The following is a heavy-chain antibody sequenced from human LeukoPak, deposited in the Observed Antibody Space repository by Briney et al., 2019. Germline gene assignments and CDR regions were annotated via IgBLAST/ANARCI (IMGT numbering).Heavy chain of an antibody. Sequence: ASVKVSCKASGYTFTGYYMHWVRQAPGQGLEWMGWINPNSGNTGYAQKFQGRVTMTRDTSISTAYMELSSLTSEDTAVYYCARALSGCVLCFDYWGQGSLVTVSS. J-gene: IGHJ4*02. CDR3: ARALSGCVLCFDY. CDR2: INPNSGNT. V-gene: IGHV1-8*02. D-gene: IGHD5-12*01. CDR1: GYTFTGYY.